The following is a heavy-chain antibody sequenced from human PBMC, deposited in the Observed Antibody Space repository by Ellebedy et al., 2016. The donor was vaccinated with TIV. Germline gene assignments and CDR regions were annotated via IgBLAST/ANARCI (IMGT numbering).Heavy chain of an antibody. CDR2: ITSTGSYV. V-gene: IGHV3-21*01. Sequence: GGSLRLSXAASGCTFNTYTINWVRQAPGKGLEWVSSITSTGSYVYYADSVKGRFIISRDSAKNSLYLQMNSLRAEDTAVYYCARDAVGAPTYFDLWGRGTLVTVSS. J-gene: IGHJ2*01. D-gene: IGHD1-26*01. CDR3: ARDAVGAPTYFDL. CDR1: GCTFNTYT.